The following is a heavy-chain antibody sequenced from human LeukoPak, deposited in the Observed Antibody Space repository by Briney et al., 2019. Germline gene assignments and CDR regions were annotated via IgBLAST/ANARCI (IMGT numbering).Heavy chain of an antibody. J-gene: IGHJ5*02. V-gene: IGHV1-69*13. CDR2: IIPIFGTA. CDR3: AARYSSSWYGSRFDP. D-gene: IGHD6-13*01. Sequence: SVKVSCKASGGTFSSYAISWVRQAPGQGLKWMGGIIPIFGTANYAQKFQGRVTITADESTSTAYMELSSLRSEDTAVYYCAARYSSSWYGSRFDPWGQGTLVTVSS. CDR1: GGTFSSYA.